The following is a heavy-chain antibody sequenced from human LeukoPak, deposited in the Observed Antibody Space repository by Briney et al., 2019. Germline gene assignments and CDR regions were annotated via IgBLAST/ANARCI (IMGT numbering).Heavy chain of an antibody. CDR3: AREYYDSSGRKHAFEN. J-gene: IGHJ3*02. D-gene: IGHD3-22*01. CDR2: IDPDSGGT. CDR1: GYTFTDYY. Sequence: ASVKVSCKASGYTFTDYYVHWVRQAPGQGLEWMGRIDPDSGGTHYPQKFQGRVTMTRDTSISTACMELSRLRSDDTPVYYCAREYYDSSGRKHAFENWGQGTLVTVSS. V-gene: IGHV1-2*02.